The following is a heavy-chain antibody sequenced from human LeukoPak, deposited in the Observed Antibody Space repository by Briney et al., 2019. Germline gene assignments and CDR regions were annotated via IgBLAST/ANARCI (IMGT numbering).Heavy chain of an antibody. D-gene: IGHD3-10*01. CDR2: IWYDGSNK. CDR1: GFTFSSYG. J-gene: IGHJ5*02. CDR3: EREVASGGNWFDP. V-gene: IGHV3-33*01. Sequence: GGSLRLSCAASGFTFSSYGMHWVRQAPGKGLEWVAVIWYDGSNKYYADSVKGRFTISRDNSKNTLYLQMNRLRAEDTAVYYCEREVASGGNWFDPWGQGTLVTVSS.